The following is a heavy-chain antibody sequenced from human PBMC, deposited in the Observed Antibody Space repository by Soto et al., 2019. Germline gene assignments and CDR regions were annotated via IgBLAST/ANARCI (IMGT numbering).Heavy chain of an antibody. J-gene: IGHJ5*02. V-gene: IGHV4-34*01. CDR1: GSFLSESY. Sequence: SETLSLTCAVYGSFLSESYWTWIRQPPGKGLEWIGEINHVGGTNYNPSLKSRVTMSVDTSQNQFSLRLISVTAADTAMYFCVRIRYQLPSSVLWLDPWGQGTPVTV. CDR3: VRIRYQLPSSVLWLDP. D-gene: IGHD3-16*01. CDR2: INHVGGT.